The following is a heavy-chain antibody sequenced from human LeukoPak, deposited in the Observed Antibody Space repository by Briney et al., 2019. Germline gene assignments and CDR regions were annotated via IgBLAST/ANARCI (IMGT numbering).Heavy chain of an antibody. J-gene: IGHJ6*03. CDR2: IYYSGST. D-gene: IGHD4-11*01. Sequence: SETLSLTCTVSGGSISSSSYYWGWIRPPPGKGLEWIGSIYYSGSTYYNPSLKSRVTISVDTSKNQFSLKLSSVTAADTAVYYCARDYSNYTYYYYYYYMDVWGKGTTVTVSS. CDR1: GGSISSSSYY. CDR3: ARDYSNYTYYYYYYYMDV. V-gene: IGHV4-39*02.